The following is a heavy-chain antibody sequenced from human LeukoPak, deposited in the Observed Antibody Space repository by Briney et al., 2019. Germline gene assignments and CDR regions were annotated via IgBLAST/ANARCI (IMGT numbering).Heavy chain of an antibody. CDR3: ARHYGSGSYHDPNFDY. J-gene: IGHJ4*02. CDR2: IYHSGST. CDR1: GGSISSSNW. Sequence: PSETLSLTCAVSGGSISSSNWWSWVRQPPGKGLEWIGEIYHSGSTNYNPSLKSRVTISVDKSKNQFSLKLSSVTAADTAVYYCARHYGSGSYHDPNFDYWGQGTLVTVSS. V-gene: IGHV4-4*02. D-gene: IGHD3-10*01.